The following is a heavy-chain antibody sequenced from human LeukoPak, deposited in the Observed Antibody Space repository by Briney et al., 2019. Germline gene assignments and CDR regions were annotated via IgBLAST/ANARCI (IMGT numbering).Heavy chain of an antibody. CDR2: MYYSGRT. V-gene: IGHV4-59*01. Sequence: SETLSLTCSVSGGSLSTYHWSWIRMPPGQGQEWIGYMYYSGRTNHNPSLKSRVTTSVGTSNSQFSLKLRSVTAADTAVYYCARAQLNSVVDFGMDVWGQGTTVTVSS. D-gene: IGHD1-1*01. J-gene: IGHJ6*02. CDR3: ARAQLNSVVDFGMDV. CDR1: GGSLSTYH.